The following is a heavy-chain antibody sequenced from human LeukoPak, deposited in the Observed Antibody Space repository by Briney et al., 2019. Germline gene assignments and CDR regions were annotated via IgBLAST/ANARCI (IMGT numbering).Heavy chain of an antibody. Sequence: GGSLGLSCAACGFAFSTYTMNWARQAPGKGLEWVASINSGGTTTHYAFSVKGRFTISRDNAQNVLYLQMNSLRADDTSVYYCARQGFDSGFDYWGHGTMVTVSS. V-gene: IGHV3-21*06. D-gene: IGHD2-21*01. J-gene: IGHJ4*01. CDR1: GFAFSTYT. CDR3: ARQGFDSGFDY. CDR2: INSGGTTT.